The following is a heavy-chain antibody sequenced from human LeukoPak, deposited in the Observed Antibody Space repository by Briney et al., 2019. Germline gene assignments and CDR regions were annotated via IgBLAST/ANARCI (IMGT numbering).Heavy chain of an antibody. D-gene: IGHD3-22*01. V-gene: IGHV1-8*01. Sequence: ASVKVSCKASGYTFTSYDINWVRQATGQGLEWMGWMNPSSGNTGYAQKFQGRVTMTRNTSISTAYMELSSLRSEDTAVYYCARVLPDYYDSSGSFDYWGQGTLVTVSS. CDR3: ARVLPDYYDSSGSFDY. CDR2: MNPSSGNT. J-gene: IGHJ4*02. CDR1: GYTFTSYD.